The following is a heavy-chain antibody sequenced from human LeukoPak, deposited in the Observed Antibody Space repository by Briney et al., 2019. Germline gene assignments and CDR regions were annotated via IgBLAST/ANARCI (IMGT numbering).Heavy chain of an antibody. V-gene: IGHV1-8*01. J-gene: IGHJ5*02. D-gene: IGHD3-16*02. CDR1: GYTFTSYD. CDR2: MNPNSGNT. CDR3: ARGPLVRLPSSFDP. Sequence: ASVKVSCKASGYTFTSYDINLVRQATGQGLEGMGWMNPNSGNTGSAQRFQGRVTMTRDTSRSTAYMELRSLTSEDTAVYYCARGPLVRLPSSFDPWGQGTLVTVSS.